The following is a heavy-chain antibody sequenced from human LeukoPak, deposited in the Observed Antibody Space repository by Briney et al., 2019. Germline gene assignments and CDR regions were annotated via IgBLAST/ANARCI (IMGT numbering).Heavy chain of an antibody. CDR3: AARPTSEAVAPSDF. D-gene: IGHD6-19*01. CDR1: GSTVSTNY. CDR2: ISSSSSYI. J-gene: IGHJ4*02. Sequence: PGGSLRLSCAASGSTVSTNYMSWVRQAPGKGLGWVSSISSSSSYIYYADSVKGRFTISRDNSKRMLYLQMNSLRAEDTATYYCAARPTSEAVAPSDFWGQGTLVTVSP. V-gene: IGHV3-21*04.